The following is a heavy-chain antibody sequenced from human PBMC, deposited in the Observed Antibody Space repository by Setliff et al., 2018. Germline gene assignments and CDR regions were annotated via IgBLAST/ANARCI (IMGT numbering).Heavy chain of an antibody. CDR3: ARDNRARHYMDV. D-gene: IGHD3-10*01. CDR1: GVTVSAYD. CDR2: LHTSGST. Sequence: GSLRLSCAASGVTVSAYDMSWVRQAPGKGLEWVGRLHTSGSTNYSPSLTGRVTISADTSKNQISLKLSSVSAADTAVYYCARDNRARHYMDVWGKGTTVTVSS. V-gene: IGHV4-4*08. J-gene: IGHJ6*03.